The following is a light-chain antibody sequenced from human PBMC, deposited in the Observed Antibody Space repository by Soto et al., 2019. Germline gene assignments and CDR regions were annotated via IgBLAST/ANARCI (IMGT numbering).Light chain of an antibody. Sequence: QSALTQPPSASGSPGQPVTISCTGTSSDVGASNYVSWYQQHPGKAPKLMIFAVSKRPSGVPDRFSGSKSGNTASLTVSGLQAEDADDYYCSSNAGSKNCVFGSGTKLTVL. CDR1: SSDVGASNY. CDR2: AVS. V-gene: IGLV2-8*01. CDR3: SSNAGSKNCV. J-gene: IGLJ1*01.